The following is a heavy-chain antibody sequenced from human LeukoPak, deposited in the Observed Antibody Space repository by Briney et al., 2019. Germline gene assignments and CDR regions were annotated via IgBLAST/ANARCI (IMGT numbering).Heavy chain of an antibody. CDR2: INSDGSST. CDR3: ARVWEYYDILTGPGSYYYYMDV. J-gene: IGHJ6*03. V-gene: IGHV3-74*01. CDR1: GFTFSSYW. D-gene: IGHD3-9*01. Sequence: SGGSLRLSCAASGFTFSSYWMHWVRQAPGKGLVWVSRINSDGSSTSYADSVKGRFTTSRDNAKNTLYLQMISLRAEDTAVYYCARVWEYYDILTGPGSYYYYMDVWGKGTTVIVSS.